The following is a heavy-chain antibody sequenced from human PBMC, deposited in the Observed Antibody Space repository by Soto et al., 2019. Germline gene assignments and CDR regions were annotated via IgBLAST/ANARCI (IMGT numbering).Heavy chain of an antibody. CDR2: ISGSGSSR. CDR3: AKELLRLGESLERYFDY. J-gene: IGHJ4*02. Sequence: PGGSLRLSCAASGFTFSTYAMSWVRQAPGKGLEWVSAISGSGSSRYYADSTTGRFTISRDNSKNTLFLQLNSLRAEDTAVYYCAKELLRLGESLERYFDYWGQGTLVTVSS. CDR1: GFTFSTYA. V-gene: IGHV3-23*01. D-gene: IGHD3-10*01.